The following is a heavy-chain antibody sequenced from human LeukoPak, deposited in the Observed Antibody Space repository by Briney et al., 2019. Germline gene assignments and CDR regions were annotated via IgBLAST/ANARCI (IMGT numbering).Heavy chain of an antibody. V-gene: IGHV3-21*04. CDR3: AILDYYDSSGVDY. CDR2: VSYTGTYI. D-gene: IGHD3-22*01. Sequence: GGSLRLSCAASGFTFSSYSMNWVRQAPGKGLEWVSSVSYTGTYIYYADSVKGRFTISRDNAQNPLYLQMNSLRAEDTAVYYCAILDYYDSSGVDYWGQGTLVTVSS. J-gene: IGHJ4*02. CDR1: GFTFSSYS.